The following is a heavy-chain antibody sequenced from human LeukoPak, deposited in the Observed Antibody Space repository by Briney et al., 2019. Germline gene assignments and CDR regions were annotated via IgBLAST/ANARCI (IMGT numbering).Heavy chain of an antibody. CDR1: GGFISSGGYY. D-gene: IGHD4-17*01. Sequence: PSQTLSLTCTVSGGFISSGGYYWSWIRQHPGKGLEWIGYIYYSGSTYYNPSLKSRVTISVDTSKNQFSLKLSSVTAADTAVYYCARARPSPDYGDYFDYWGQGTLVTVSS. J-gene: IGHJ4*02. CDR3: ARARPSPDYGDYFDY. CDR2: IYYSGST. V-gene: IGHV4-31*03.